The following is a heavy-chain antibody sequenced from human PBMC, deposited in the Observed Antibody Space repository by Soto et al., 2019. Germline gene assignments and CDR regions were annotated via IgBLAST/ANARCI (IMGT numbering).Heavy chain of an antibody. CDR2: ISYDGSNK. D-gene: IGHD3-10*01. CDR1: GFTFSSYG. J-gene: IGHJ5*02. V-gene: IGHV3-30*18. CDR3: AKVKRAYYGSGSYYNWFDP. Sequence: LRLSCAASGFTFSSYGMHWVRQAPGKGLEWVAVISYDGSNKYYADSVKGRFTISRDNSKNTLYLQMNSLRAEDTAVYYCAKVKRAYYGSGSYYNWFDPWGQGTLVTVSS.